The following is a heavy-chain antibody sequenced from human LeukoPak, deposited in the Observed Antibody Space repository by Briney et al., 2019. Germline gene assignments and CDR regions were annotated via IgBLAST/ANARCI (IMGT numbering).Heavy chain of an antibody. V-gene: IGHV3-74*01. D-gene: IGHD6-13*01. Sequence: PGGSLRLSCAASGFTFSSYWMHWVRQAPGKGLVWVSRINSDGSSTSYADSVKGRFTISRDNAKNTLYLQMNSLRAEDTAVYYCARGPYSSSWFLEDEYERAKYYFDYWGQGTLVTVSS. CDR1: GFTFSSYW. CDR2: INSDGSST. CDR3: ARGPYSSSWFLEDEYERAKYYFDY. J-gene: IGHJ4*02.